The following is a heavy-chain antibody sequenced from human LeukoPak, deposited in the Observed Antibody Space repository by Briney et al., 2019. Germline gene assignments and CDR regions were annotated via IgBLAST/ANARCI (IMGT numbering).Heavy chain of an antibody. CDR3: ARGSRPYYYDAGGYY. Sequence: GGSLRLSCTASGFTFGDYAMSWFRQTPGKGLEWISYISNAGSVIKYADSVQGRFTISRDNAKKSVHLQMDSLRVEDTAVYYCARGSRPYYYDAGGYYWGQGTLVTVSS. V-gene: IGHV3-11*04. CDR1: GFTFGDYA. D-gene: IGHD3-22*01. CDR2: ISNAGSVI. J-gene: IGHJ4*02.